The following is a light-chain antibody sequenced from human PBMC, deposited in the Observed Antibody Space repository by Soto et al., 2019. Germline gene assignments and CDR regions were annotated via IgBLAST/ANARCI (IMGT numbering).Light chain of an antibody. CDR1: TGTVTSGHY. CDR2: DTS. Sequence: QAVVTQEPSLTVSPGGTVTLTCGSSTGTVTSGHYCYWFQQNPGQAPRTLIYDTSNKHSWTPARFSGSLLGGKAALTLSGAQPEDEAEYYCLLSYSGARIFGGGTKVTVL. V-gene: IGLV7-46*01. CDR3: LLSYSGARI. J-gene: IGLJ2*01.